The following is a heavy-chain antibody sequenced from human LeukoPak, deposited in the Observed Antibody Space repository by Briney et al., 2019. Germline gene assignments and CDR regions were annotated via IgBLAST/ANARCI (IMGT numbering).Heavy chain of an antibody. Sequence: KSGGSLRLSCAASGFSFSTYAISWVRQPPGKGLEWIGSINYSGTTYYNPSLKTRVTISVDTSKNQFSLKLSSVTAADTAVYYCARLDIVVVPATAFDYWGQGTLVTVSS. CDR3: ARLDIVVVPATAFDY. CDR2: INYSGTT. D-gene: IGHD2-2*01. J-gene: IGHJ4*02. V-gene: IGHV4-39*07. CDR1: GFSFSTYA.